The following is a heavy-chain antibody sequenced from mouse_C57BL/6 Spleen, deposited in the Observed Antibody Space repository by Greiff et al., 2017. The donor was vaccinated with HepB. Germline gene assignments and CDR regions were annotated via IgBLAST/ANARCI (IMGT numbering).Heavy chain of an antibody. CDR1: GFTFSSYG. Sequence: EVQLMESGGDLVKPGGSLKLSCAASGFTFSSYGMSWVRQTPDKRLEWVATISSGGSYTYYPDSVKGRFTISRDNAKNTLYLQMSSLKSEDTAMYYCARSDSFYFDYWGQGTTLTVSS. CDR3: ARSDSFYFDY. V-gene: IGHV5-6*01. CDR2: ISSGGSYT. J-gene: IGHJ2*01.